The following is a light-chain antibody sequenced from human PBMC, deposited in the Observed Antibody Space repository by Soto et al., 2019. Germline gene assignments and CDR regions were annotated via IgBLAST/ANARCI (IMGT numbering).Light chain of an antibody. J-gene: IGKJ5*01. CDR3: QQRHMWPIT. CDR2: DAY. V-gene: IGKV3-11*01. Sequence: EVVLTQSPVTLSLSPGERATLSCRASQSFRGLLAWYQQKPAQAPRLLIYDAYNRATGIPPRFSGSGSGTDFTLTISSLEPADSAVYYCQQRHMWPITFGQGTRLEIK. CDR1: QSFRGL.